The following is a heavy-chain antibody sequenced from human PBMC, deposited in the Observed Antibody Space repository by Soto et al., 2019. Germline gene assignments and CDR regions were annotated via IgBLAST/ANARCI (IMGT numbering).Heavy chain of an antibody. J-gene: IGHJ4*02. CDR3: ARDPKFLADLDY. Sequence: QPGGSLRLSCAASGFTFSSYAMHWVRQAPGKGLEWVAVISYDGSNKYYADSVKGRFTISRDNSKNTLYLQMNSLRAEDTAVYYCARDPKFLADLDYWGQGTLVTVSS. V-gene: IGHV3-30-3*01. CDR1: GFTFSSYA. CDR2: ISYDGSNK. D-gene: IGHD3-9*01.